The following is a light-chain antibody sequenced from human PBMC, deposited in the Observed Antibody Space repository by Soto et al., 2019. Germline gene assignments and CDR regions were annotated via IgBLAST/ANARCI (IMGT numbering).Light chain of an antibody. V-gene: IGKV1-5*03. CDR1: QSISSW. CDR2: KAS. CDR3: QQYKTYPPWT. Sequence: DIQMTQSPSTLSASLGDRVTITCRASQSISSWLAWYQQKPGKAPKLLISKASILESGVPSRFSGTGSGTEFTLTISSLQPDDFATYYCQQYKTYPPWTFGQGTKVEIK. J-gene: IGKJ1*01.